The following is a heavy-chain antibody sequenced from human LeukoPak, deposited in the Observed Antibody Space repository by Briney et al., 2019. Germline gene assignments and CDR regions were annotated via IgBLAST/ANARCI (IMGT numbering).Heavy chain of an antibody. V-gene: IGHV1-18*01. CDR3: ARALGVYDSSGYSDY. CDR1: GYTFTSYG. J-gene: IGHJ4*02. Sequence: ASVKVSCKASGYTFTSYGISWVRQAPGQGLEWMGWISAYNGNTNYAQKLQGRVTMTTDTSTSTAYTELRSLRSDDTAVYYCARALGVYDSSGYSDYWGQGTLVTVSS. D-gene: IGHD3-22*01. CDR2: ISAYNGNT.